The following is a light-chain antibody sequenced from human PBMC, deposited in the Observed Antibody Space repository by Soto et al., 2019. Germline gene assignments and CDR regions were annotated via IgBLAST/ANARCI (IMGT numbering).Light chain of an antibody. V-gene: IGKV4-1*01. Sequence: DIVMTQSPDSLAVPLGERATINCKSSQSVLYSSNNKNYLAWYQQKPGKPPKVLIYGASNLQSGVPPRFSGSGSGTDFTLAISSLQPEDSATYYCLQDINYPWTFGQGTKVDIK. CDR2: GAS. CDR1: QSVLYSSNNKNY. CDR3: LQDINYPWT. J-gene: IGKJ1*01.